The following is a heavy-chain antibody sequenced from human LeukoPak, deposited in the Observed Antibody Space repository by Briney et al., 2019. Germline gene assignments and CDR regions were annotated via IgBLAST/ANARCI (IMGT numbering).Heavy chain of an antibody. V-gene: IGHV5-51*01. Sequence: GESLKISCKGSGYSFTSHWIGWVRQMPGKGLEWMGIIYPGDSDTRYSPSFQGQVTISADKSISTAYLQWSSLKASDTAMYYCARHLLPIVGAQGDAFDIWGQGTMVTVSS. CDR1: GYSFTSHW. CDR3: ARHLLPIVGAQGDAFDI. D-gene: IGHD1-26*01. J-gene: IGHJ3*02. CDR2: IYPGDSDT.